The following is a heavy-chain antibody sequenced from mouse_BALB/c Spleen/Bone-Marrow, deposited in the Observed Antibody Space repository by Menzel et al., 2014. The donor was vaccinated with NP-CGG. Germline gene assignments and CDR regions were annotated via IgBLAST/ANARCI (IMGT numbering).Heavy chain of an antibody. J-gene: IGHJ2*01. V-gene: IGHV1-4*01. CDR1: GYTFTSYT. Sequence: QVQLQQSGAELARPGASVKMSCKASGYTFTSYTMHWVKQRPGQGLEWIGYINPSSGYTNYNQRFKDKATLTADKSSITAYMQLSSLTSEDSAVYYCARESLYGSNYYWGQGTTLTVSS. D-gene: IGHD1-1*01. CDR3: ARESLYGSNYY. CDR2: INPSSGYT.